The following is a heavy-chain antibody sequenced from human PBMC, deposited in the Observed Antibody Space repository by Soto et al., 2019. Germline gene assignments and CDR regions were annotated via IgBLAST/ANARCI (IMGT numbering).Heavy chain of an antibody. V-gene: IGHV3-7*03. D-gene: IGHD3-22*01. CDR3: ARGDYYDRRFDS. J-gene: IGHJ4*02. CDR1: GFTFSSSW. Sequence: GGSLRLSCAASGFTFSSSWMNWVRQAPGKGLEWVADIKEDGSEKYYVDSLKGRFTISRDNAKNSLYLQMNSLRAEDTAVYYCARGDYYDRRFDSWGQGTLVTVSS. CDR2: IKEDGSEK.